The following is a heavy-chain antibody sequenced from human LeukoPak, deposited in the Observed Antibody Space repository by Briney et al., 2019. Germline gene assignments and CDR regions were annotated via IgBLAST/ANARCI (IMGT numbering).Heavy chain of an antibody. D-gene: IGHD2-2*01. V-gene: IGHV1-18*01. J-gene: IGHJ4*02. CDR1: GYTFTSYG. CDR3: ARALYHTFDY. CDR2: ISANNNNT. Sequence: ASVKVSCKASGYTFTSYGITWVRQAPGQGLEWMGWISANNNNTDNVQKLQGRVTMTTDTSTSTAYMELRSLRSDDTAVYYCARALYHTFDYWGQGTLVTVSS.